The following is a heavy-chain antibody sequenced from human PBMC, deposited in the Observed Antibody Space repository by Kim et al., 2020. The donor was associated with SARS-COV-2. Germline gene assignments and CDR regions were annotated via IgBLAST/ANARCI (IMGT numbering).Heavy chain of an antibody. V-gene: IGHV7-4-1*02. D-gene: IGHD2-8*02. CDR3: ARDSSGYFDS. CDR2: NP. J-gene: IGHJ4*02. Sequence: NPTCAQGFTGRFVFSLDTSVSTAYLQISSLKAEDTAVYFCARDSSGYFDSWGQGTLVTVSS.